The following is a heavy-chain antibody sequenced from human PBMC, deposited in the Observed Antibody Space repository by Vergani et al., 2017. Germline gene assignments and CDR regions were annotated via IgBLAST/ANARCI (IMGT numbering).Heavy chain of an antibody. CDR2: ISAYNGNT. CDR3: AREGQQLAPYYYYYGMDV. J-gene: IGHJ6*02. V-gene: IGHV1-18*01. CDR1: GYTFTSYG. Sequence: QVQLVQSGAEVKKPGASVKVSCKASGYTFTSYGISWVRQAPGQGLEWMGWISAYNGNTNYAQKLQGRVTMTTDTSTSTAYMELRSLRSDDTAVYYCAREGQQLAPYYYYYGMDVWGQGTTVTVSS. D-gene: IGHD6-13*01.